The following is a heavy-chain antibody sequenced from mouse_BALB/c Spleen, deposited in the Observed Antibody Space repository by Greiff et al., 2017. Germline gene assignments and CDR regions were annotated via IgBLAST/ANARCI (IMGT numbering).Heavy chain of an antibody. J-gene: IGHJ2*01. Sequence: EVQRVESGGGLMQPGGSRKLSCAASGFTFSSFGMHWVRQAPEKGLEWVAYISSGSSTIYYADTVKGRFTISRDNPKNTLFLQMTSLRSEDTAMYYWAGGPYGNYERYYFDYWGQGTTLTVSS. CDR3: AGGPYGNYERYYFDY. V-gene: IGHV5-17*02. D-gene: IGHD2-1*01. CDR1: GFTFSSFG. CDR2: ISSGSSTI.